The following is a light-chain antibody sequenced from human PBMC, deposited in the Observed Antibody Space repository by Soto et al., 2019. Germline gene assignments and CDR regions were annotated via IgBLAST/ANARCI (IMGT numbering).Light chain of an antibody. J-gene: IGLJ7*01. CDR2: ENT. CDR1: SGSIASNY. CDR3: QSYDSNNRAI. V-gene: IGLV6-57*04. Sequence: NFMLTQPHSVSESPGKTVAISCTRSSGSIASNYVQWYQQRPGSVPTPVIYENTERPSGVPDRFSGSIDSSSNSASLTISGLKPEDEADYSCQSYDSNNRAIFGGGTQLTVL.